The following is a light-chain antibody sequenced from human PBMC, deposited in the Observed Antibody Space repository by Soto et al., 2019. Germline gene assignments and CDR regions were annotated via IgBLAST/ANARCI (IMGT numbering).Light chain of an antibody. V-gene: IGLV1-40*01. CDR3: QSHDSSLSGFYV. J-gene: IGLJ1*01. CDR2: GNI. Sequence: QSALSQPPSVSGAPGQRVTISCTGSSTTIGAGFDVHWYQQLPGTAPKLLIYGNINRPSGVPDRFSGSKSGTSASLAITGLQAEDEADYYCQSHDSSLSGFYVFGTGTKV. CDR1: STTIGAGFD.